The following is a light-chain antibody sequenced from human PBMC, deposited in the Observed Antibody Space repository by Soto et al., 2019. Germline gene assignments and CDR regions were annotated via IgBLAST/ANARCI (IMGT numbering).Light chain of an antibody. CDR1: KLGDKY. Sequence: SYELTQPPSMSVSPGQTASITCSGDKLGDKYACWYQQKPGQSPVLVIYQDSKRPSGIPERFSGSNSGNTATLTISGTQAMDEADYYCQAWDSSPEFGGGTKLTVL. CDR2: QDS. J-gene: IGLJ2*01. V-gene: IGLV3-1*01. CDR3: QAWDSSPE.